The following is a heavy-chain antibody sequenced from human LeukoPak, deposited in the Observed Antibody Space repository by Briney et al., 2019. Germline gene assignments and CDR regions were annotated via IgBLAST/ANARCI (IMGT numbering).Heavy chain of an antibody. CDR3: ARVWAYYYGSGNYYNSNYFDY. CDR2: TYYRSKWYN. J-gene: IGHJ4*02. V-gene: IGHV6-1*01. D-gene: IGHD3-10*01. Sequence: SQTLSLTCAISGDSVSGNSATWNWIRQSPSRGLEWLGRTYYRSKWYNDYAVSVKSRITINPDTSKNQFSLQLNSVTPEDTAVYYCARVWAYYYGSGNYYNSNYFDYWGQGTLVTVSS. CDR1: GDSVSGNSAT.